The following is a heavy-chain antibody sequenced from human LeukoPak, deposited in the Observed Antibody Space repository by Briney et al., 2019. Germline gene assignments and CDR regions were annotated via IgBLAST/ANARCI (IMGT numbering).Heavy chain of an antibody. J-gene: IGHJ4*02. CDR3: ARGASNYDFWSGYQHPFDY. V-gene: IGHV4-4*07. CDR1: GGSISSYY. CDR2: IYTSGST. Sequence: SETLSLTCTVSGGSISSYYWSWIRQPAGKGLEWIGRIYTSGSTNYNPSLKSRVTMSVDTSKNQFSLKLSSVTAADTAVYYCARGASNYDFWSGYQHPFDYWGQGTLVTVSS. D-gene: IGHD3-3*01.